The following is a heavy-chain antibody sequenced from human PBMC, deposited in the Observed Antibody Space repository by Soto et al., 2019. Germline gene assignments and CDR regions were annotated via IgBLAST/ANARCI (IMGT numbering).Heavy chain of an antibody. CDR1: GFTFSSYG. D-gene: IGHD3-3*01. Sequence: GGSLRLSCAASGFTFSSYGMHWVRQAPGKGLEWVAVISYDGSNKYYADSVKGRFTISRDNPKNTLYLQMNSLRAEDTAVYYCAKSTTSSNDFWSGSPLDYWGQGTLVTVSS. V-gene: IGHV3-30*18. CDR2: ISYDGSNK. J-gene: IGHJ4*02. CDR3: AKSTTSSNDFWSGSPLDY.